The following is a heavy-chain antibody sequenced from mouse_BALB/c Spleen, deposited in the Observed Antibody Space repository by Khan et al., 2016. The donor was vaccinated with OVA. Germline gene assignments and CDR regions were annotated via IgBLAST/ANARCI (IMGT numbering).Heavy chain of an antibody. CDR3: ASELGRYYAMDY. J-gene: IGHJ4*01. D-gene: IGHD4-1*01. CDR1: GYSITRDYA. Sequence: EVQLVESGPGLVKPSQSLSLTCTVTGYSITRDYAWNWIRQFPENKLEWMGYITNSGSTNYNPSLKSRISITRDTSKNQFFLQLNSVTTEDTATDDCASELGRYYAMDYWGQGTSVTVSS. CDR2: ITNSGST. V-gene: IGHV3-2*02.